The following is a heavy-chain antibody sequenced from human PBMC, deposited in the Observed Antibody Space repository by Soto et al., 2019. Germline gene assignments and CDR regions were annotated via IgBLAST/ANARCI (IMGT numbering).Heavy chain of an antibody. CDR1: GYTFTSYD. V-gene: IGHV1-8*01. J-gene: IGHJ4*02. CDR2: MNPNSGNT. Sequence: ASLKVSCKASGYTFTSYDINWVPQATGQGLEWMGWMNPNSGNTGYAQKFQGRVTMTRNTSISTAYMELSSLRSEGTAVYYCARAGYSYGSINYWGQGXLVTVYS. D-gene: IGHD5-18*01. CDR3: ARAGYSYGSINY.